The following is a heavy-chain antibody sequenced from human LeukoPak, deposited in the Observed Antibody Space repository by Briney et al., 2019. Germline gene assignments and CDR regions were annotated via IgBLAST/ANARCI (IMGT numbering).Heavy chain of an antibody. CDR3: ARGGIFGVVPDY. V-gene: IGHV3-21*01. J-gene: IGHJ4*02. Sequence: GGSLRLSCAASGFTFSSYGMHWVRQAPGKGLEWVSSISSSSSYIYYADSVKGRFTISRDNAKNSLYLQMNSLRAEDTAVYYCARGGIFGVVPDYWGQGTLVTVSS. CDR2: ISSSSSYI. D-gene: IGHD3-3*01. CDR1: GFTFSSYG.